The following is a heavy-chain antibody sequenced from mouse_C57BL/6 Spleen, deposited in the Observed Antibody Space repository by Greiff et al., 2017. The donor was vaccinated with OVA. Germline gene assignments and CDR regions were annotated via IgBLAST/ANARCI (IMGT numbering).Heavy chain of an antibody. V-gene: IGHV1-26*01. D-gene: IGHD1-1*01. J-gene: IGHJ2*01. CDR1: GYTFTDYY. CDR3: ARLNYYGSSYGGY. CDR2: INPNNGGT. Sequence: EVQLQQSGPELVKPGASVKISCKASGYTFTDYYMNWVKQSHGKSLEWIGDINPNNGGTSYNQKFKGKATLTVDKSSSTAYMELRRLTSEDSAVYYCARLNYYGSSYGGYWGQGTTLTVSS.